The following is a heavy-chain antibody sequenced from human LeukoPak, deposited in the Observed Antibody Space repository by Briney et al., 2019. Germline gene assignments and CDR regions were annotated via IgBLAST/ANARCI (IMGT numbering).Heavy chain of an antibody. CDR1: GFTVSSNY. V-gene: IGHV3-53*01. D-gene: IGHD2-21*02. CDR3: ARESVVVTRVNAFDI. CDR2: IYSGGST. Sequence: GGSLRLSCAASGFTVSSNYMSWVRQAPGKGLEWVSVIYSGGSTYYADSVKGRFTISRDNSKNTLYLQMNSLRAEDTAVYYCARESVVVTRVNAFDIWGQGTMVTVSS. J-gene: IGHJ3*02.